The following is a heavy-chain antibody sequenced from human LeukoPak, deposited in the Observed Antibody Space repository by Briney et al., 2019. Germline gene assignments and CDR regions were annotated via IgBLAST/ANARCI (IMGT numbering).Heavy chain of an antibody. CDR1: GGSISSSSYY. V-gene: IGHV4-39*07. Sequence: SETLSLTCTVSGGSISSSSYYWGWIRQPPGKGLEWIGSIYYSGSTYYNPSLKSRVTISVDTSKNQFSLKLSSVTAADTAVYYCARDRETTVDYWGQGTLVTVSS. J-gene: IGHJ4*02. D-gene: IGHD4-17*01. CDR2: IYYSGST. CDR3: ARDRETTVDY.